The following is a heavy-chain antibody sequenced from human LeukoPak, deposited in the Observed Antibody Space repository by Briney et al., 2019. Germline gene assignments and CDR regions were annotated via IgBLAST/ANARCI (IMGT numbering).Heavy chain of an antibody. Sequence: SQTLSLTCSVSGGSISSRDHYWSWILQHPGKGLEWIGYIFYSGSTHYNPSLKSRVTISVDPSKNQFSLKLSSVTAADTAVYYCARALYYSSGYFFFDYWGQGILVTVSS. CDR3: ARALYYSSGYFFFDY. CDR1: GGSISSRDHY. J-gene: IGHJ4*02. CDR2: IFYSGST. V-gene: IGHV4-31*03. D-gene: IGHD3-22*01.